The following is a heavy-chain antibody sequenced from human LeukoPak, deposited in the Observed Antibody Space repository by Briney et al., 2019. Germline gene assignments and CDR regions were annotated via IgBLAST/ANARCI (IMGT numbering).Heavy chain of an antibody. CDR2: ITWNSGSV. Sequence: PGESLRLSCAASGFTFHDYAMHWVRQVPGKGLEWVSGITWNSGSVLYADSVRGRFTISRDNAKNSLYPQMNSLRPEDMAFYYCAKGLGVASLIVDALDMWGQGTMVTV. CDR3: AKGLGVASLIVDALDM. D-gene: IGHD3/OR15-3a*01. V-gene: IGHV3-9*03. J-gene: IGHJ3*02. CDR1: GFTFHDYA.